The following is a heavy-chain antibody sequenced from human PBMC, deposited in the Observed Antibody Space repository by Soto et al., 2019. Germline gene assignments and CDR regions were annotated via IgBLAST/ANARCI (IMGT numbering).Heavy chain of an antibody. CDR3: ASNYAYAEGYYFYGIDV. D-gene: IGHD3-16*01. CDR1: GFTFRNYC. J-gene: IGHJ6*02. V-gene: IGHV3-74*01. Sequence: GGSLRLSCAASGFTFRNYCIHWVRQAPGKGLVWVSRVNSDGDTTYYADSVKGRFTISRDNAKNTLHLQMNSLGAEDTAVYYCASNYAYAEGYYFYGIDVWGQGTTVTVSS. CDR2: VNSDGDTT.